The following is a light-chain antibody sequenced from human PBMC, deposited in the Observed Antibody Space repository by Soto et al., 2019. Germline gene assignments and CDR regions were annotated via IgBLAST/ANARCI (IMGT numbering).Light chain of an antibody. CDR1: QTVKDY. CDR3: QQSYTNPRT. Sequence: DIQMTQSPSSLSASVGDRVTITCRASQTVKDYLHWYQQKPGKAPKLLIYAASNLQSGDPSRFSGSGSGTDFTLTISSLQPEDCATYFCQQSYTNPRTFGQGTKVEIK. J-gene: IGKJ2*01. V-gene: IGKV1-39*01. CDR2: AAS.